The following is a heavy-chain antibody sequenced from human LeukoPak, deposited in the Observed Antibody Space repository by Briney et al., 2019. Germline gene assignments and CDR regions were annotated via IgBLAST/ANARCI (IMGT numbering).Heavy chain of an antibody. D-gene: IGHD5-24*01. J-gene: IGHJ3*02. Sequence: GESLKISCKGSGYSFTSYWISWVRQMPGKGLEWMGRIDPSDSYTNYSPSFQGHVTISADKSIGTAYLQWSSLKASDTAMYYCARPRRDGYNYVQDDAFDIWGQGTMVTVSS. V-gene: IGHV5-10-1*01. CDR1: GYSFTSYW. CDR3: ARPRRDGYNYVQDDAFDI. CDR2: IDPSDSYT.